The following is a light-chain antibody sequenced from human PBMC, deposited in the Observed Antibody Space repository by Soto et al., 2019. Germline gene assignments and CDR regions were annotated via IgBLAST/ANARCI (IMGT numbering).Light chain of an antibody. CDR1: QTVYNN. CDR2: DAS. Sequence: EIVMTQSPATLSVSPGEGATLSCKASQTVYNNLAWYQQRPGQPPRLLIYDASTRATGISARFSGSGYGTEFTLTISSLQSEDFAVYVCQQCRNWPLTFGGGTKVEIK. CDR3: QQCRNWPLT. V-gene: IGKV3-15*01. J-gene: IGKJ4*01.